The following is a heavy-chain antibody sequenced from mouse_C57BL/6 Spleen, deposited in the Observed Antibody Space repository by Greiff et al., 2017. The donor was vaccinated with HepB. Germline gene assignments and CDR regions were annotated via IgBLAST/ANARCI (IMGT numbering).Heavy chain of an antibody. CDR3: ARSALRSYAMDY. D-gene: IGHD1-1*01. J-gene: IGHJ4*01. V-gene: IGHV1-64*01. CDR1: GYTFTSYW. CDR2: IHPNSGST. Sequence: VKLQQPGAELVKPGASVKLSCKASGYTFTSYWMHWVKQRPGQGLEWIGMIHPNSGSTNYNEKFKSKATLTVDKSSSTAYMQLSSLTSEDSAVYYCARSALRSYAMDYWGQGTSVTVSS.